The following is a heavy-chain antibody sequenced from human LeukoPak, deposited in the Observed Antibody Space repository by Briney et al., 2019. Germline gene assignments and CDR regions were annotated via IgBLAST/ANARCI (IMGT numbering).Heavy chain of an antibody. V-gene: IGHV3-13*01. D-gene: IGHD1-1*01. J-gene: IGHJ3*02. Sequence: GGSLGLSCAASGFAFSSYDMHWVRHATGKGLEWVSAIATAGDTYYSGSVKGRFTISRENAKNSMYLQMKSLRVGDTAVYYCIRGGETGFDIWGQGTMVTVSS. CDR1: GFAFSSYD. CDR2: IATAGDT. CDR3: IRGGETGFDI.